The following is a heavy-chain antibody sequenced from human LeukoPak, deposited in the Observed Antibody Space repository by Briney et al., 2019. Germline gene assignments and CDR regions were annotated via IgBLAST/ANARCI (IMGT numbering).Heavy chain of an antibody. CDR3: AREPIVVVVAATSYYYYYGMDV. D-gene: IGHD2-15*01. Sequence: PSETLSLTCTVSGGSISSGGYYWSWIRQHPGKGLEWIGYIYYSGSTYYNPSLKSRVTISVDTSKNQFSLKLGSVTAADTAVYYCAREPIVVVVAATSYYYYYGMDVWGKGTTVTVSS. CDR1: GGSISSGGYY. V-gene: IGHV4-31*03. CDR2: IYYSGST. J-gene: IGHJ6*04.